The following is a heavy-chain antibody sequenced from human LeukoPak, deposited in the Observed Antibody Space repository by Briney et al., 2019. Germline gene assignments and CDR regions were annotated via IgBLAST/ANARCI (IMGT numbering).Heavy chain of an antibody. V-gene: IGHV3-23*01. Sequence: GGSLRLSCAASGFTFSNYAMSWVRQAPGKGLEWVSAISGSGRNTHYTDSVKGRFTISRDNSKNTLYLQMNSLRAEDTAVYYCALSGSYSTFDYWGQGTLVTVSS. J-gene: IGHJ4*02. D-gene: IGHD1-26*01. CDR3: ALSGSYSTFDY. CDR1: GFTFSNYA. CDR2: ISGSGRNT.